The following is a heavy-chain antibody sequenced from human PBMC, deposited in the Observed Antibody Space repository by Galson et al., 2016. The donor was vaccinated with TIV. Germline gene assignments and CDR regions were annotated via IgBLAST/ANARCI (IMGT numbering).Heavy chain of an antibody. J-gene: IGHJ4*02. CDR1: GFSFSSYG. V-gene: IGHV3-30*18. CDR2: ILYDGTNK. D-gene: IGHD3-3*01. CDR3: AKERLKFWSISLHSFDS. Sequence: SLRLSCAASGFSFSSYGVHWVRQAPGKGLEWVAVILYDGTNKYYADSVKGRFTFSRDNSKNTLSLQMNSLGTEDTAVYYCAKERLKFWSISLHSFDSWGQGTLVTVSS.